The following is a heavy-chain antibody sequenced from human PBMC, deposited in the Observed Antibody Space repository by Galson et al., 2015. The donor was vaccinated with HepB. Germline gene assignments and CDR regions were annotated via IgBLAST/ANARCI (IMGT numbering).Heavy chain of an antibody. CDR1: GFTFSSYG. J-gene: IGHJ5*02. CDR3: AQGQWELPT. D-gene: IGHD1-26*01. Sequence: SLRLSCAASGFTFSSYGMHWVRQAPGKGLEWVAVISYDGSNKYYADSVKGRFTISRDNSKNTLYLQMNSLRAEDTAVYYCAQGQWELPTWGQGTLVTVSS. V-gene: IGHV3-30*18. CDR2: ISYDGSNK.